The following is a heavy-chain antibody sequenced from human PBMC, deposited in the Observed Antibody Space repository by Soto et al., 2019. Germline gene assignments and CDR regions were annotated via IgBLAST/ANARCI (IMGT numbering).Heavy chain of an antibody. CDR2: IYYSGST. Sequence: SETLSLTCTVSGGSISSSSYYWGWIRQPPGKGLEWIGSIYYSGSTYYNPSLKSRVTISVDTSKNRFSLKLSSVTAADTAVYYCARQGDYDFWSGYYRRAYYYYGMDVWGQGTTVTVSS. CDR1: GGSISSSSYY. CDR3: ARQGDYDFWSGYYRRAYYYYGMDV. V-gene: IGHV4-39*01. D-gene: IGHD3-3*01. J-gene: IGHJ6*02.